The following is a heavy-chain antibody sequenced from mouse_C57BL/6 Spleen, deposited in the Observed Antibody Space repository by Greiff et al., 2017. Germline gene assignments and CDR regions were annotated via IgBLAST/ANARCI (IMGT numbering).Heavy chain of an antibody. CDR3: AREKVYYGSPRAMDY. CDR1: GYTFTSYW. J-gene: IGHJ4*01. CDR2: IDPNRGGT. D-gene: IGHD1-1*01. Sequence: QVQLKQPGAELVKPGASVKLSCKASGYTFTSYWMHWVKQRPGRGLEWIGRIDPNRGGTKYNEKFKSKATLTVDKPSSTAYMQLSSLTSEDSAVXYCAREKVYYGSPRAMDYWGQGTSVTVSS. V-gene: IGHV1-72*01.